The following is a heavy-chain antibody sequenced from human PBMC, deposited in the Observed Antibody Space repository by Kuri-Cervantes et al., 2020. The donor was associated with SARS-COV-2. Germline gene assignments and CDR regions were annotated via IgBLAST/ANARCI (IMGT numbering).Heavy chain of an antibody. CDR1: GGSISSHY. CDR3: ARATPYDSSGYYFLT. J-gene: IGHJ5*02. Sequence: ESLKISCTVSGGSISSHYWSWIRQPPGKGLEWIGYIYSGSTNYNPSLKSRVTISVDTSKNQFSLKLSSVTAADTTVYYCARATPYDSSGYYFLTWGQGTLVTVSS. CDR2: IYSGST. V-gene: IGHV4-59*08. D-gene: IGHD3-22*01.